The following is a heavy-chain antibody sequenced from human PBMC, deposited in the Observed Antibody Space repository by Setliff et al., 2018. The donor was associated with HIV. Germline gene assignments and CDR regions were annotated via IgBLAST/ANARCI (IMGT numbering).Heavy chain of an antibody. D-gene: IGHD3-3*01. CDR1: GGSMSSGSYS. CDR2: VYVGGAV. V-gene: IGHV4-61*09. CDR3: ARGRTIGVSAVFFDP. Sequence: SETLSLTCTVSGGSMSSGSYSWTWLRQPAGKEPELIGHVYVGGAVIYNPSLASRLTISIVPSKNQFSLDLRSVTAADTAKYYCARGRTIGVSAVFFDPWGQGTPVTVSS. J-gene: IGHJ5*02.